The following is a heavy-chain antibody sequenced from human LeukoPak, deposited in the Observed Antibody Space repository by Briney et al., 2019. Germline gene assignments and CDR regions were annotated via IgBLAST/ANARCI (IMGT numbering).Heavy chain of an antibody. J-gene: IGHJ5*02. V-gene: IGHV1-18*01. CDR3: ARDHMNYDFWRGYSNWFDP. Sequence: ASVKLSCKASGYTFTTYGITWVRQVHGQGLEWMGWISAYNGNTNYAQKFQGRVNTTTDTSTSTAYMELKSLRSDDTAVYYCARDHMNYDFWRGYSNWFDPWGQGTLVTVSS. CDR2: ISAYNGNT. CDR1: GYTFTTYG. D-gene: IGHD3-3*01.